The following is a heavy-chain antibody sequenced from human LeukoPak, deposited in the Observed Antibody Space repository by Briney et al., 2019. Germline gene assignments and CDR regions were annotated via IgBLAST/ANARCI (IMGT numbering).Heavy chain of an antibody. Sequence: PSETLSLTCAVYGGSFSGYYWSWIRQPPGKGLEWIGEINHSGSTNYNPSLKSRVTISVDTSKNQFPLKLSSVTAADTAVYYCARVRRSYYYGSGSYYTPRGAFDIWGQGTMVTVSS. CDR2: INHSGST. D-gene: IGHD3-10*01. V-gene: IGHV4-34*01. J-gene: IGHJ3*02. CDR3: ARVRRSYYYGSGSYYTPRGAFDI. CDR1: GGSFSGYY.